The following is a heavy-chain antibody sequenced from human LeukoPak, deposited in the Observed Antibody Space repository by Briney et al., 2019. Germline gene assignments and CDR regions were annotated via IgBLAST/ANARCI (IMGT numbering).Heavy chain of an antibody. CDR3: ARRPHHQIMVRGAYNWFDP. CDR2: INHSGST. D-gene: IGHD3-10*01. J-gene: IGHJ5*02. Sequence: MTSETLSLTCAVYGGSFSGYYWSWIRQPPGKGLEWIGEINHSGSTNYNPSLKSRVTISVDTSKNQFSLKLSSVTAADTAVYYCARRPHHQIMVRGAYNWFDPWGREPWSPSPQ. CDR1: GGSFSGYY. V-gene: IGHV4-34*01.